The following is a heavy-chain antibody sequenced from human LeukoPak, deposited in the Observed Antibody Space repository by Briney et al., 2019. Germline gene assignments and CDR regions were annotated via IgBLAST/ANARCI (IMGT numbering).Heavy chain of an antibody. V-gene: IGHV4-61*02. CDR2: IYTSGST. CDR3: ARGAVAGPYDY. CDR1: GGSISSGSYY. D-gene: IGHD6-19*01. Sequence: SQTLSLTCTVSGGSISSGSYYWSWIRQPAGKGLEWIVRIYTSGSTNYNPSLKSRVTISVDASKNQFSLKLSSVTAADTAVYYCARGAVAGPYDYWGQGTLVTVSS. J-gene: IGHJ4*02.